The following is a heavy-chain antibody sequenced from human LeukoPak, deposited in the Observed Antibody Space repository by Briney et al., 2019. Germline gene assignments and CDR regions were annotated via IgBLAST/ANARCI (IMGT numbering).Heavy chain of an antibody. V-gene: IGHV3-30*04. Sequence: GGSLRLSCAASGFTFSSYAMHWVRQAPGKGLEWVAVISYDGSNKYYADSVKGRFTISRDNSKNTLCLQMNSLRAEDTAVYYCARGYYDFWSGVDYWGQGTLVTVSS. CDR3: ARGYYDFWSGVDY. D-gene: IGHD3-3*01. J-gene: IGHJ4*02. CDR1: GFTFSSYA. CDR2: ISYDGSNK.